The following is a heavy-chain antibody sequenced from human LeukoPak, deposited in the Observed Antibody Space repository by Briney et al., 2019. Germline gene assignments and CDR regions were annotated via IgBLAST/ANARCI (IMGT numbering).Heavy chain of an antibody. D-gene: IGHD3-22*01. V-gene: IGHV4-59*08. CDR1: GGSISSYY. Sequence: SETLSLTCTVSGGSISSYYWSWIRQPPGKGLEWIGYIYYSGSTNYNPSLKSRVTMSVDTSKNQFSLKLSSVTAADTAVYYCARHPSGYPYYFDYWGQGTLVTVSS. CDR3: ARHPSGYPYYFDY. CDR2: IYYSGST. J-gene: IGHJ4*02.